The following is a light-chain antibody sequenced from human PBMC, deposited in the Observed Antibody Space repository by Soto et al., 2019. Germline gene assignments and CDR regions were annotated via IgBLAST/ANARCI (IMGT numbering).Light chain of an antibody. Sequence: DIQMTQSTYTLSASVGDRVTITCRASQSISSWLAWYQQKLGRAPRLLIYDASSLESGVPSRFSGSGYGTEFTLTISSLQPDDFATYYCQQYNTDSSLTFGGGTKVDIK. CDR1: QSISSW. V-gene: IGKV1-5*01. CDR2: DAS. J-gene: IGKJ4*01. CDR3: QQYNTDSSLT.